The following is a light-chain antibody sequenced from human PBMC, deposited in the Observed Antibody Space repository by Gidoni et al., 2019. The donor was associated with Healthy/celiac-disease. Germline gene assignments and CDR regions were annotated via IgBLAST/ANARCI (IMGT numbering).Light chain of an antibody. V-gene: IGLV1-47*01. CDR3: AAWDDSLSGWV. Sequence: QSVLTQPPSASRTPWQRVTLHCSGSSSNIGSNSVYWYQQLPGTAPKLLIYRTKQRPSGVPDRFSGSKAGTSASRAISGLRSEDEADYYCAAWDDSLSGWVFGGGTKLTVL. CDR2: RTK. CDR1: SSNIGSNS. J-gene: IGLJ3*02.